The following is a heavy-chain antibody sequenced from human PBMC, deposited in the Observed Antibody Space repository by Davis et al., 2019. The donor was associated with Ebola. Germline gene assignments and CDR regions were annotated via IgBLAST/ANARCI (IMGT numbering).Heavy chain of an antibody. CDR2: ISYDGSNK. V-gene: IGHV3-30-3*01. CDR1: GFTFSSYP. D-gene: IGHD2-8*01. CDR3: ARDRAQMMVYAIRYYYYGMDV. J-gene: IGHJ6*02. Sequence: GGSLRLSCAASGFTFSSYPMHWVRQAPGKVLEWVAVISYDGSNKYYADSVKGRFTISRDNSNNTQYLQMNSLRAEDTAVYYCARDRAQMMVYAIRYYYYGMDVWGQGTTVTVSS.